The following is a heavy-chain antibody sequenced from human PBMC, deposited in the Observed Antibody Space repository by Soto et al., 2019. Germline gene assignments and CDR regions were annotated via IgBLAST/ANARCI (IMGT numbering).Heavy chain of an antibody. Sequence: QVQLVQSGAEVKKPGASVKVSCKASGYTFTGYYMHCVRQAPGQGLVWLGWINPNSGGTNYEQKLQGRVTRTRDTSISTAYMELSRLRSDYTAVYYCARDGAKGYCSGGSCPSDYWGQGTLVTVSS. CDR1: GYTFTGYY. CDR3: ARDGAKGYCSGGSCPSDY. V-gene: IGHV1-2*02. D-gene: IGHD2-15*01. CDR2: INPNSGGT. J-gene: IGHJ4*02.